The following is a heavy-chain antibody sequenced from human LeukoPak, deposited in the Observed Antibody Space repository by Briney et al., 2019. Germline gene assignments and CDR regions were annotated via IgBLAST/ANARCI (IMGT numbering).Heavy chain of an antibody. CDR3: AKYVFSYGAGSYLAH. D-gene: IGHD3-10*01. V-gene: IGHV3-23*01. CDR1: GFTFNKYG. Sequence: GGSLRLSCAASGFTFNKYGMSWVRQAPGKGLEWVSGISGSGSNTYYAESVKDRFIISRDSTKNTLFLQVNSLRVEDTAVYYCAKYVFSYGAGSYLAHWGRGTLVSVSS. J-gene: IGHJ4*02. CDR2: ISGSGSNT.